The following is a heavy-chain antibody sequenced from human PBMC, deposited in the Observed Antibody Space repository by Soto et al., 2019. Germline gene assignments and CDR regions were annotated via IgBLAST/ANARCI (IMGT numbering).Heavy chain of an antibody. CDR3: ARDEGRYCSGGSCYPYGMDV. Sequence: QVQLQESGPGLVKPSQTLSLTCTVSGGSISSGGYYWSWIRQHPGKGLEWIGYIYYSGSTYYNPSLKSRVTLSVDTSKNQFSLKLSSVTAADTAVYYCARDEGRYCSGGSCYPYGMDVWGQGTTVTVSS. J-gene: IGHJ6*02. CDR2: IYYSGST. D-gene: IGHD2-15*01. CDR1: GGSISSGGYY. V-gene: IGHV4-31*03.